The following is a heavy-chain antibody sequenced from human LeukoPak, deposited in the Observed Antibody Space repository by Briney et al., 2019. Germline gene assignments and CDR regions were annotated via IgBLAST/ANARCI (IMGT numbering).Heavy chain of an antibody. CDR3: ARDPLYYYDGDAFDI. V-gene: IGHV3-11*01. CDR1: GFTFSDYY. Sequence: PGGSPRLSCAASGFTFSDYYMSWIRQAPGKGLEWVSYISSSGSTTYYADSVKGRFTISRDNAKNSLSLQMNSLRAEDTAVYYCARDPLYYYDGDAFDIWGQGTMVTVSS. D-gene: IGHD3-22*01. J-gene: IGHJ3*02. CDR2: ISSSGSTT.